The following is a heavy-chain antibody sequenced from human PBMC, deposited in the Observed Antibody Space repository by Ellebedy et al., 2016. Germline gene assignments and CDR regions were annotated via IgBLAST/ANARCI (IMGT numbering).Heavy chain of an antibody. J-gene: IGHJ4*02. D-gene: IGHD5-18*01. CDR1: GGSISSSSYY. Sequence: SETLSLXXTVSGGSISSSSYYWSWIRQPPGKGLEWIGYIYYSGSTNYNPSLKSRVTISVDTSKNQFSLKLSSVTAADTAVYYCARDRGYSYGYGFDYWGQGTLVTVSS. V-gene: IGHV4-61*01. CDR3: ARDRGYSYGYGFDY. CDR2: IYYSGST.